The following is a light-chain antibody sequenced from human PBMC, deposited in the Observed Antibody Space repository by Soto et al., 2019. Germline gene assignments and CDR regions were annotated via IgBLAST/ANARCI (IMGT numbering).Light chain of an antibody. Sequence: SYELTQPPSVSGAPGQTARITCGGNNIGGKSVHWYQQKPGQAPVLVVYDDSDRPSGIPDRFSGSNSGDTATLTIRRVEAGDEADYYCHVWDSSSDHYVFGTGTKV. CDR3: HVWDSSSDHYV. CDR2: DDS. V-gene: IGLV3-21*02. CDR1: NIGGKS. J-gene: IGLJ1*01.